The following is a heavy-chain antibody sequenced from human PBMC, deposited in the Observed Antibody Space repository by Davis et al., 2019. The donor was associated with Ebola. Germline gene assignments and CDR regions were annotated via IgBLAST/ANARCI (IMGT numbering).Heavy chain of an antibody. Sequence: GGSLRLSCAASGFTFSSYGMHWVRQAPGKGLEWVAVISYDGSNKYYADSVKGRFTISRDNSKNTLYLQMNSLRAEDTAVYYCAKDPGDYWGQGTLVTVSS. CDR1: GFTFSSYG. J-gene: IGHJ4*02. V-gene: IGHV3-30*18. D-gene: IGHD1-1*01. CDR2: ISYDGSNK. CDR3: AKDPGDY.